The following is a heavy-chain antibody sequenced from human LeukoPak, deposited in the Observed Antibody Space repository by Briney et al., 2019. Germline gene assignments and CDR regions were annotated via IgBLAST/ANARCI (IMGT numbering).Heavy chain of an antibody. J-gene: IGHJ4*02. V-gene: IGHV4-34*01. Sequence: SETLSLTCAVYGGSFSGYYWSWIRQPPGKGLEWIGEINHSGSTNYNPSLKSRVTISVDTSKNQFSLKLSSVTAADTAVYYCARGGAGSGSYYWTRIHYFDYWGQGTLVTVSS. CDR1: GGSFSGYY. CDR3: ARGGAGSGSYYWTRIHYFDY. CDR2: INHSGST. D-gene: IGHD3-10*01.